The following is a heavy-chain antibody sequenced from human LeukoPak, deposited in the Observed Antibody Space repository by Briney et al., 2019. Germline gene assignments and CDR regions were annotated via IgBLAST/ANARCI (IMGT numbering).Heavy chain of an antibody. D-gene: IGHD2/OR15-2a*01. CDR3: ARAHSIASYYYGVDV. V-gene: IGHV4-39*07. CDR2: IYYSGST. J-gene: IGHJ6*02. Sequence: SETLSLTCTVSGGSISSSSYYWGWIRQPPGKGLEWIGNIYYSGSTYYSPSLTSRVTVSVDTSENQFSLKLSSVTAADTAVYYCARAHSIASYYYGVDVWAKGPRSPSP. CDR1: GGSISSSSYY.